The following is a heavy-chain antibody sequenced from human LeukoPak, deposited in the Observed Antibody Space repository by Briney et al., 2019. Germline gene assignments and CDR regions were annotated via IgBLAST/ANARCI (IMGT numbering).Heavy chain of an antibody. CDR3: ARDLPERGYSGYDSLLYYYYYGMDV. D-gene: IGHD5-12*01. J-gene: IGHJ6*02. CDR2: IWYDVSNK. V-gene: IGHV3-33*01. CDR1: GFTFSSYG. Sequence: GGSLRLSCAASGFTFSSYGMHWVRQAPGKGLEWVAVIWYDVSNKYYADSVKGRFTISRDNSKNTLYLQMNSLRAEDTAVYYCARDLPERGYSGYDSLLYYYYYGMDVWGQGTTVTVSS.